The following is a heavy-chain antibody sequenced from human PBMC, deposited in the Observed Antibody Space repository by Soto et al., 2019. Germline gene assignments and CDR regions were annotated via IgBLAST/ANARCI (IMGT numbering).Heavy chain of an antibody. Sequence: SVKVSCKASGGTFSSYAISWVRQAPGQGLEWMGGIIPIFGTANYAQKFQGRVTITADESTSTAYMELSSLISEDTAVYYCARGNTKQGIAAAGAYYYGMDVWGQGTTVTGSS. CDR1: GGTFSSYA. CDR3: ARGNTKQGIAAAGAYYYGMDV. D-gene: IGHD6-13*01. CDR2: IIPIFGTA. J-gene: IGHJ6*02. V-gene: IGHV1-69*13.